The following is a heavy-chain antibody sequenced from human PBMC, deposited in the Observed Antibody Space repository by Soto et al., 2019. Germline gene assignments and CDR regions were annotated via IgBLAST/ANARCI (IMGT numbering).Heavy chain of an antibody. V-gene: IGHV3-30*18. D-gene: IGHD6-6*01. CDR2: ISYDGSNK. Sequence: GGSLRLSCAASGFTFSSYGMHWVRQAPGKGLEWVAVISYDGSNKYYADSVKGRFTISRDNSKNTLYLQMNSLRAEDTAVYYCAKIARSIAARPDAFDIWGQGTMVTVSS. CDR3: AKIARSIAARPDAFDI. J-gene: IGHJ3*02. CDR1: GFTFSSYG.